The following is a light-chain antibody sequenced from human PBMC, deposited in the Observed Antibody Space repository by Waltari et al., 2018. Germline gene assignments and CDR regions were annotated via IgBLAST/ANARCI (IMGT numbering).Light chain of an antibody. V-gene: IGLV4-69*01. CDR2: VNSDGSH. Sequence: QLVLTQSPSASASLGASVKLTCTLSSGHSTNIIAWLQQQLEKGPRYLMNVNSDGSHNKGVGIPDRFSGSSSGAERYLTISSLQSEDEADYYCQTGGHGTWVFGGGTRLTVL. CDR1: SGHSTNI. J-gene: IGLJ3*02. CDR3: QTGGHGTWV.